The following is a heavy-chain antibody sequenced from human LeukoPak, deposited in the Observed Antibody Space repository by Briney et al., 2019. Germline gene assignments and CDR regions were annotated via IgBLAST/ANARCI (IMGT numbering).Heavy chain of an antibody. CDR1: GGSVRGYY. Sequence: SETLSLSCAVYGGSVRGYYWSWIRQPPGKGLEWIGEINHSGSTNYNPSLKSRVTISVDTSKNQFSLKLSSVTAADTAVYYCARGLPLRYSSGWYVAYYFDYWGQGTLVTVSS. V-gene: IGHV4-34*01. J-gene: IGHJ4*02. D-gene: IGHD6-19*01. CDR2: INHSGST. CDR3: ARGLPLRYSSGWYVAYYFDY.